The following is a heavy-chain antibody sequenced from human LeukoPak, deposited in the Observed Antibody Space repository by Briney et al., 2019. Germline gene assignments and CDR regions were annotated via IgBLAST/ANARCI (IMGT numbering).Heavy chain of an antibody. J-gene: IGHJ1*01. CDR2: ITPMFGTA. D-gene: IGHD2-21*01. Sequence: SVKVSCKASGGTFISYAISWVRQAPGQGPEWMGGITPMFGTAKYAQKFQGRVTITADESTSTAYMELSSLRSEDTAVYYCARDWSVFRSLIPHWGQGTLVTVSS. CDR3: ARDWSVFRSLIPH. CDR1: GGTFISYA. V-gene: IGHV1-69*13.